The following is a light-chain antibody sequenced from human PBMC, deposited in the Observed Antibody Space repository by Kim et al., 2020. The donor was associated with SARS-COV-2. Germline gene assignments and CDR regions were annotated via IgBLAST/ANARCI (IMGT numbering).Light chain of an antibody. V-gene: IGKV3-15*01. CDR2: AAS. Sequence: EIVMTQSPATLSLSPGERATFSCRASQSISRTLAWYQQKPGQAPRLLIYAASTRATTIPARFSGSGSGTEFTLTISSLQSEDFAVYYCQQYNNWPYTFGQGTKLEI. CDR3: QQYNNWPYT. CDR1: QSISRT. J-gene: IGKJ2*01.